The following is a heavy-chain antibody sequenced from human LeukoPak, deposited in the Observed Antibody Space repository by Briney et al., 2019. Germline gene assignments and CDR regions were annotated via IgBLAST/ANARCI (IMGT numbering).Heavy chain of an antibody. CDR3: ARYYYDSSGSPPRFFDY. J-gene: IGHJ4*02. D-gene: IGHD3-22*01. V-gene: IGHV4-59*01. CDR1: GGSISNYY. CDR2: IYYSGST. Sequence: SETLSLTCTVSGGSISNYYWSWIRQPPGKGLEWIGYIYYSGSTKYNPSLKSRVTISVDTSKNQFSLRLSSVTAADTAVYYCARYYYDSSGSPPRFFDYWGQGTLVTVSS.